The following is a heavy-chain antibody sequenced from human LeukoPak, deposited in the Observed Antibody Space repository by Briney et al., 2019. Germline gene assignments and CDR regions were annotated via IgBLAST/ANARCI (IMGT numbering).Heavy chain of an antibody. CDR3: ARYAAASYYFDY. Sequence: PSETLSLTCTVSGGSINNFYWSWVRQPPGKGLEWIGFIYYSGNTNYNPSLKSRVTISVDTSKNQFSLKLSSATAADTAVYYCARYAAASYYFDYWGQGTLVTVSS. D-gene: IGHD2-2*01. CDR1: GGSINNFY. CDR2: IYYSGNT. J-gene: IGHJ4*02. V-gene: IGHV4-59*01.